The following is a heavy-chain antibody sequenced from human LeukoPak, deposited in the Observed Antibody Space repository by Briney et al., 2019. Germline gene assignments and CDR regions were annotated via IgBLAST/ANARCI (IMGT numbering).Heavy chain of an antibody. Sequence: SETLSLTCTVSGGSISSYYWSWIRQPPGKGLEWIGYIYYSGSTNYNPSLKSRVTISVDTSKNQFSLKLSSVTAADTAVYYCARGPPYIVVVTAIGFFDYWGQGTLVTVSS. V-gene: IGHV4-59*12. CDR1: GGSISSYY. D-gene: IGHD2-21*02. J-gene: IGHJ4*02. CDR3: ARGPPYIVVVTAIGFFDY. CDR2: IYYSGST.